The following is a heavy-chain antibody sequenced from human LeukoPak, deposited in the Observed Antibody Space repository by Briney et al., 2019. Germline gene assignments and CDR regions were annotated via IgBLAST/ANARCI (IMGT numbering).Heavy chain of an antibody. CDR1: GDSIGSQKYY. CDR3: ARGKVMATWLVRGDEWYFDL. J-gene: IGHJ2*01. D-gene: IGHD6-19*01. V-gene: IGHV4-30-4*01. Sequence: SETLSLTCTVSGDSIGSQKYYWNWIRQPPGKGLEWIGYIHDSGSTSYSPSLKSRVIISVDTSKNQFSLKLSSVTAADTAVYYCARGKVMATWLVRGDEWYFDLWGRGTLVTVSS. CDR2: IHDSGST.